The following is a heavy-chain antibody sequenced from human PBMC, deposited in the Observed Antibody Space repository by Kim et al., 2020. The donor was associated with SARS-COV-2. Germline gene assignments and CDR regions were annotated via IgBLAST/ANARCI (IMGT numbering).Heavy chain of an antibody. CDR3: ARRISGWGSFDQ. D-gene: IGHD6-19*01. J-gene: IGHJ4*02. Sequence: GGSLRLSCAASGFSFSSHAMNWVRQAPGKGLEWLSTVGETGGHTYYADSVRGRFIISRDNSQNTLYLHMNILTAEDTAVYYCARRISGWGSFDQWGQGTLVTVSS. V-gene: IGHV3-23*01. CDR1: GFSFSSHA. CDR2: VGETGGHT.